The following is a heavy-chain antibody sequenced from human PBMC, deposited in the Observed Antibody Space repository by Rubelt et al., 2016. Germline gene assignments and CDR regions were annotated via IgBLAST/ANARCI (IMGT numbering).Heavy chain of an antibody. CDR3: AGRIAARPVKG. CDR1: GGSISSSSYY. D-gene: IGHD6-6*01. CDR2: IYYSGST. V-gene: IGHV4-39*01. Sequence: QLQLQESGPGLVKPSETLSLTCTVSGGSISSSSYYWSWIRQPPGKGLEWIGSIYYSGSTYYNPSLKGRGAISVGTSTNQLSRKPGPVTAAETAGYYCAGRIAARPVKGWGQGTLVTVSS. J-gene: IGHJ4*02.